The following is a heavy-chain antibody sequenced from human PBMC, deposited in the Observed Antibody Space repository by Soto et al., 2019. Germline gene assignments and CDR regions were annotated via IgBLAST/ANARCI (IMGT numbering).Heavy chain of an antibody. J-gene: IGHJ5*02. CDR3: ARGPPSYDNRWYKYFVT. D-gene: IGHD1-1*01. V-gene: IGHV1-46*01. Sequence: GASVKVSCKASGYTLTSYYMHWVRQAPGQGLEWMGIINPSGGSTSYAQRFQDRVTMTRDTSTSTVYMEVSSLKSEDTAVYYCARGPPSYDNRWYKYFVTWGQATLFT. CDR2: INPSGGST. CDR1: GYTLTSYY.